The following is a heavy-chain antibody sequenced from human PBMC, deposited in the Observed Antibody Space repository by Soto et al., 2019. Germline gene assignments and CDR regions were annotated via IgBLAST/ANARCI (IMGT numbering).Heavy chain of an antibody. D-gene: IGHD6-19*01. J-gene: IGHJ4*02. Sequence: GSLRLSCAASGFTFDDYAMHWVRQAPGKGLEWVSAISGSGGSTYYADSVKGRFTISRDNSKNTLYLQMNSLRAEDTAVYYCAKAPSSGWYVDYWGQGTLVTVSS. CDR3: AKAPSSGWYVDY. V-gene: IGHV3-23*01. CDR1: GFTFDDYA. CDR2: ISGSGGST.